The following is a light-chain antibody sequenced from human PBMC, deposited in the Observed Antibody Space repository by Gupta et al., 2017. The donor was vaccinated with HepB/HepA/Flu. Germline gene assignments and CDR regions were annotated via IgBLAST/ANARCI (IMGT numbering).Light chain of an antibody. CDR1: QSVSSY. V-gene: IGKV3-11*01. CDR2: DAS. Sequence: EMVLTHSPATLSWSPGEIATLSCRASQSVSSYLAWYQQKPGQAPRLLIYDASNRVTGIPARFSGSGSGTDFTLTISSLEPEDFAVYYCQQRSNWPITFGRGTKVEIK. J-gene: IGKJ4*01. CDR3: QQRSNWPIT.